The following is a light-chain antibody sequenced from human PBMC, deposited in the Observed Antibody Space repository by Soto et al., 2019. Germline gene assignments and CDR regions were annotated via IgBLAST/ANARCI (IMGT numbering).Light chain of an antibody. Sequence: DIQMTQSPSSLSASVGDRVTITCRASQRITGYLNWYQQKPGKAPKVLVYDVSSLQSGVPSRFSGSGSGTDFTLTISSLQPEDSAIYYCQQSNSIPLTFGQGTTVEIK. CDR2: DVS. CDR3: QQSNSIPLT. J-gene: IGKJ1*01. CDR1: QRITGY. V-gene: IGKV1-39*01.